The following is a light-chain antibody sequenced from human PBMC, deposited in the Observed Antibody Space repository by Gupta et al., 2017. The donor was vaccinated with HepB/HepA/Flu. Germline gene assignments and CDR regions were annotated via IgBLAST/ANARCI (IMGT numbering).Light chain of an antibody. CDR3: HVWDSNSDPVV. Sequence: SYVLTQPPSVSVAPGTTATITCGGHNIGSKSVHWYQQKPGQAPVLVVSDDSGRPSGIPVRFSGSNSGNTATLTISRVEAGDEADYYCHVWDSNSDPVVFGGGTKLTVL. J-gene: IGLJ2*01. V-gene: IGLV3-21*03. CDR2: DDS. CDR1: NIGSKS.